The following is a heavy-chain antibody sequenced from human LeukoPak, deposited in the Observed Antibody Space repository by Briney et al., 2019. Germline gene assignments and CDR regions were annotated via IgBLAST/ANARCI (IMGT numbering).Heavy chain of an antibody. CDR3: ARDRTTVTTRVDY. D-gene: IGHD4-17*01. V-gene: IGHV3-21*01. J-gene: IGHJ4*02. Sequence: GGSLRLSCAASGFTFGSYGMHWVRQAPGKGLEWVSSISSSSSYIYYADSVKGRFTISRDNAKNSLYLQMNSLRAEDTAVYYCARDRTTVTTRVDYWGQGTLVTVSS. CDR2: ISSSSSYI. CDR1: GFTFGSYG.